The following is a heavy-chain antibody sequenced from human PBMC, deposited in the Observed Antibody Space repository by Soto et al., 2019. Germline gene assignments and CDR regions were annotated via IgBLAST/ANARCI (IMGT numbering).Heavy chain of an antibody. D-gene: IGHD1-26*01. CDR3: AKAPKSDSGSYFYYYYYGMDV. CDR2: ISYDGSNK. Sequence: PGGSLRLSCSASGFTFSSYAMHWVRQAPGKGLEWVAVISYDGSNKYYADSVKGRFTISRDNSKNTLYLQMNSLRAEDTAVYYCAKAPKSDSGSYFYYYYYGMDVWGQGTTVTVSS. V-gene: IGHV3-30*04. J-gene: IGHJ6*02. CDR1: GFTFSSYA.